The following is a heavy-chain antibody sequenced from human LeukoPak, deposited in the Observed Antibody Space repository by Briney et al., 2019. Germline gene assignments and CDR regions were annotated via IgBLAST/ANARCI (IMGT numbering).Heavy chain of an antibody. D-gene: IGHD4-17*01. J-gene: IGHJ6*02. Sequence: SETLSLTCIVSGGSISSRSYYWSWIRQPPGKGLEWIGYIYYSGSTNYNPSLKSRVTISVDTSKNQFSLKLSSVTAADTAVYYCASTRTVTTLHANYYYYGMDVWGQGTTVTVSS. V-gene: IGHV4-61*01. CDR3: ASTRTVTTLHANYYYYGMDV. CDR2: IYYSGST. CDR1: GGSISSRSYY.